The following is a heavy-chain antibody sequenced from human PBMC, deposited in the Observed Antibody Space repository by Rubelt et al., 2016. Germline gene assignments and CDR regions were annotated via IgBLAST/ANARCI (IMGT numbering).Heavy chain of an antibody. V-gene: IGHV3-23*04. CDR2: ISGSGGST. CDR3: ARASCAGGNCFPDDY. Sequence: EVQLVESGGGLVEPGGSLRLSCAASGFTFSDAWMTWVRQVPGKGLEWVSAISGSGGSTYYADSVKGRFNISRDNSKNTLFLQVNSLRPEDTAVYYCARASCAGGNCFPDDYWGQGTLVTISS. J-gene: IGHJ4*02. CDR1: GFTFSDAW. D-gene: IGHD2-15*01.